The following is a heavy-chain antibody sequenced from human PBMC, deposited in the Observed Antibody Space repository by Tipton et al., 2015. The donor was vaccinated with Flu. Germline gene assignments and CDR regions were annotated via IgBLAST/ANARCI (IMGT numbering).Heavy chain of an antibody. Sequence: QLVQSGGGLVQPGGSLRLSCAASGFTFSSYEMNWVRQAPGKGLEWVSYISSSGSIIYYADSVKGRFTISRDNAKNSLYLQMNSLRAEDTAVYYCARDREPCSGGSCSPHYGMDVWGQVTTITVSS. V-gene: IGHV3-48*03. J-gene: IGHJ6*02. D-gene: IGHD2-15*01. CDR1: GFTFSSYE. CDR3: ARDREPCSGGSCSPHYGMDV. CDR2: ISSSGSII.